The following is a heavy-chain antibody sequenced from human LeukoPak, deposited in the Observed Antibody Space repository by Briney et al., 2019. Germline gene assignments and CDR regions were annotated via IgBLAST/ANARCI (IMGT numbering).Heavy chain of an antibody. V-gene: IGHV5-51*01. CDR3: AGHYPGGDYFIDY. D-gene: IGHD4-17*01. CDR1: GYSFTSYW. J-gene: IGHJ4*02. CDR2: IYPDDSET. Sequence: PGESLKISCKGSGYSFTSYWIGWVRQMPGKGLEWVGIIYPDDSETRYSPSFQDQVTISADKSISTAYLQWSSLKASDTAMYYCAGHYPGGDYFIDYWGQGTLVTVSS.